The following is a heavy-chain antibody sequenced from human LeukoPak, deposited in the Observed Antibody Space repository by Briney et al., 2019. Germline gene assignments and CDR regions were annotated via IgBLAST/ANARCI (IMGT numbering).Heavy chain of an antibody. J-gene: IGHJ4*02. CDR3: VGHSDY. CDR1: GFSFSSYW. CDR2: VKQDGSEK. V-gene: IGHV3-7*01. Sequence: GGFLRLSCAASGFSFSSYWMSWVRQAPGKGLEWVANVKQDGSEKYYVDSVKGRFTISRDNAKNSLYLQMNSLRAEDTAVYYCVGHSDYWGQGTLVTVSS. D-gene: IGHD3-16*01.